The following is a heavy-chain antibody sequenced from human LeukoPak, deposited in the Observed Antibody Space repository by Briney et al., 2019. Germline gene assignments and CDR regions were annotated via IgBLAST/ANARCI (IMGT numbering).Heavy chain of an antibody. CDR1: GFTFSSFA. CDR3: AKHRSGIAASGSNY. CDR2: ISGSGGDSGGST. D-gene: IGHD6-13*01. J-gene: IGHJ4*02. Sequence: GGSLRLSCAASGFTFSSFALSWVRQAPGKGLEWVSVSVISGSGGDSGGSTYYADSVKGRFTISRDDSNNTLYLQMNNLKVEDTVVYYCAKHRSGIAASGSNYWGQGTLVSVSS. V-gene: IGHV3-23*01.